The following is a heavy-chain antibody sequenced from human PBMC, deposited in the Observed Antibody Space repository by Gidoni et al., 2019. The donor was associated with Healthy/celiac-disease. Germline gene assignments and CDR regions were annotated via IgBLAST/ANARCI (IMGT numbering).Heavy chain of an antibody. CDR3: AKGEYQLLWVGLGY. V-gene: IGHV3-23*01. J-gene: IGHJ4*02. CDR1: GFTFSSYA. Sequence: EVQLLESGGGVVQPGGSLRLSCAASGFTFSSYAMSWVRQAPGKGLEWFSAISGSGCSTYYADSVKGRFTISRDNSKNTLYLQMTSLRAEDTAVYYCAKGEYQLLWVGLGYWGQGTLVTVSS. CDR2: ISGSGCST. D-gene: IGHD2-2*01.